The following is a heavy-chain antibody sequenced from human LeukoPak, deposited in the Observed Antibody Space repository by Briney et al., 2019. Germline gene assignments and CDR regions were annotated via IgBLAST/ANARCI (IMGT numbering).Heavy chain of an antibody. CDR2: IIPIFGTA. Sequence: ASVKVSCTASGGTFSSYAISWVRQAPGQGLEWMGGIIPIFGTANYAQKFQGRVTITADESTSTAYMELSSLRSEDTAVYYCARVHPPSTGWATRGDWFDPWGQGTLVTVSS. CDR1: GGTFSSYA. D-gene: IGHD2-15*01. V-gene: IGHV1-69*13. J-gene: IGHJ5*02. CDR3: ARVHPPSTGWATRGDWFDP.